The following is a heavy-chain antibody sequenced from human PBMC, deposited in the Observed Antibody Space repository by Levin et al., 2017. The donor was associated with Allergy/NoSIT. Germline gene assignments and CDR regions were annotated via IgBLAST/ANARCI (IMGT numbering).Heavy chain of an antibody. CDR1: GFTFSSYW. Sequence: GESLKISCAASGFTFSSYWMHWVRQAPGKGLVWVSRIISDGSSTSYADSVKGRFTISRDNAKNTLYLQMNSLRAEDTAVYYCARGGAAFDIWGQGTMVTVSS. CDR3: ARGGAAFDI. J-gene: IGHJ3*02. V-gene: IGHV3-74*01. CDR2: IISDGSST.